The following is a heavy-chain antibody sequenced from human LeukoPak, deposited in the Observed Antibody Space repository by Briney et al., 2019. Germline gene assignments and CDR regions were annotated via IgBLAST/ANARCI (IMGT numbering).Heavy chain of an antibody. CDR3: AKDRSSSWTFDY. CDR2: ISYDGSSK. J-gene: IGHJ4*02. CDR1: GLTFSSHG. Sequence: GRSLRLSCAASGLTFSSHGMHWVRQAPGKGLEWVALISYDGSSKYYADSVKGRFTISRDNSKSTLYLQMNSLRAEDTAVYYCAKDRSSSWTFDYWGQGTLVTVSS. V-gene: IGHV3-30*18. D-gene: IGHD6-13*01.